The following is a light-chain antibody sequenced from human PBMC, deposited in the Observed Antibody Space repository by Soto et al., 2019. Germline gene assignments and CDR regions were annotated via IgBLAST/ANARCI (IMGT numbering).Light chain of an antibody. CDR3: SSYTSSSVV. CDR1: SSDVGGYNY. Sequence: QSALTQPASVSGSPGQSIIISCTGTSSDVGGYNYVSWYQQHPGKAPKLMIYDVSNRPLGVSNRFSGSKSGNTASLTISGLQAEDEADYYCSSYTSSSVVFGGGTQLTVL. V-gene: IGLV2-14*03. J-gene: IGLJ2*01. CDR2: DVS.